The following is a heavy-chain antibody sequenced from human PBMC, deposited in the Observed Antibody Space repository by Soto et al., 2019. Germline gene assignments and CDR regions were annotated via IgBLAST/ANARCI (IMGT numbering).Heavy chain of an antibody. Sequence: QVQLVQSGAEVKNHGSSVKVSCKSSGGTFSKYAISWVRQAPGQGLEWMGGILPIYGTTNYAQKLQDRLKPTADESTGTAYMELSSLRSDDTGVYDRATDGMGTIVGGMDVWGKGTTVTVSS. D-gene: IGHD7-27*01. J-gene: IGHJ6*04. CDR3: ATDGMGTIVGGMDV. CDR2: ILPIYGTT. V-gene: IGHV1-69*01. CDR1: GGTFSKYA.